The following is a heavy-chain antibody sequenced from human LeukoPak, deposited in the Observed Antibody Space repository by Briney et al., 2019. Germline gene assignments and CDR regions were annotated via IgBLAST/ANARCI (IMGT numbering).Heavy chain of an antibody. J-gene: IGHJ5*02. V-gene: IGHV6-1*01. CDR3: ARRLTQYDCFDP. CDR1: GDSVSSSSVT. Sequence: SQTLSLTCAISGDSVSSSSVTWNWIRQRPSRGLEWLGRTYYRSTWYNDYAVSVRGRITVNPDTSKNQFSLHLNSVTPEDTAVYYCARRLTQYDCFDPWGQGILVTVSS. D-gene: IGHD2-2*01. CDR2: TYYRSTWYN.